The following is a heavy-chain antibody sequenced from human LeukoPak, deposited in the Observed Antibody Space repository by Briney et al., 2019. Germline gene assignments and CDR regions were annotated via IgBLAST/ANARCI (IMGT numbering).Heavy chain of an antibody. CDR3: AKVLAKGGGYYLTDY. CDR2: INSDGSST. V-gene: IGHV3-74*01. Sequence: PGGSLRLSCAASGFTFSSYWMHWVRQAPGKGLVWVSRINSDGSSTSYADSVKGRFTISRDNAKNTLYLQMNSLRAEDTAVYYCAKVLAKGGGYYLTDYWGQGTLVTVSS. D-gene: IGHD3-22*01. J-gene: IGHJ4*02. CDR1: GFTFSSYW.